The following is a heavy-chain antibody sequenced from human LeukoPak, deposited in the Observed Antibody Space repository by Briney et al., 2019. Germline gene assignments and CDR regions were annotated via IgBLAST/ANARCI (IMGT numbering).Heavy chain of an antibody. V-gene: IGHV4-59*01. CDR1: GGSIRNYY. CDR3: ARDSGLRRWELSTIYNYGMDV. CDR2: IYYSGST. Sequence: SETLSLTCTVSGGSIRNYYWSWIRQPPGKGLGWIGYIYYSGSTNYNPSLKSRVTISVDTYKNQFSLKLTSVTAADTAVYFCARDSGLRRWELSTIYNYGMDVWGQGTTVTVSS. J-gene: IGHJ6*02. D-gene: IGHD1-26*01.